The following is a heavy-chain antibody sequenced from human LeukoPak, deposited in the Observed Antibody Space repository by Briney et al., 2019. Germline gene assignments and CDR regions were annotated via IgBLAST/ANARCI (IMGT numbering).Heavy chain of an antibody. CDR2: IYHSGST. J-gene: IGHJ6*02. V-gene: IGHV4-30-2*01. D-gene: IGHD3-3*01. CDR3: ARDRYDSYPMDV. CDR1: GGSISSSSYY. Sequence: SETLSLTCTVSGGSISSSSYYWGWIRQPPGKGLEWIGYIYHSGSTYYNPSLKSRVTISVDRSKNQFSLKLSSVTAADTAVYYCARDRYDSYPMDVWGQGTTVTVSS.